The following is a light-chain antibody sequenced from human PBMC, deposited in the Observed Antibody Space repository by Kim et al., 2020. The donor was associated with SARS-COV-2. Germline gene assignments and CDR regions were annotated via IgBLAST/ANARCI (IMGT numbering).Light chain of an antibody. CDR2: AAS. Sequence: ASIGDRVTITCRASQCISNYLAWFQQKPGKVPQRLIYAASSLQSGVPSRFSGSGSGTEFTLTISSLQPEDVAMYYCLQHNSYPYTFGQGTKVDIK. V-gene: IGKV1-17*03. CDR3: LQHNSYPYT. J-gene: IGKJ2*01. CDR1: QCISNY.